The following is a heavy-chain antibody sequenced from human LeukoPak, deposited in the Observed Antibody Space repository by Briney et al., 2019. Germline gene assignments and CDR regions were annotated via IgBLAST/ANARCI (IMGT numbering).Heavy chain of an antibody. CDR3: ARDHIAAAGTLGFFDY. CDR1: GGSISSGRYY. Sequence: SQTLSLTCTVSGGSISSGRYYWSWVRQPAGKGLEWIVRIHTSGSTNYNPSLQSRVTISVDTSKTPFSLKLSSVSAADTAVYYCARDHIAAAGTLGFFDYWGQGTLVTVSS. D-gene: IGHD6-13*01. J-gene: IGHJ4*02. CDR2: IHTSGST. V-gene: IGHV4-61*02.